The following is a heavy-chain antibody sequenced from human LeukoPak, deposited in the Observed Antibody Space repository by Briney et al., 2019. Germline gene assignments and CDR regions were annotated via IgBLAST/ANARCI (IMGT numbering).Heavy chain of an antibody. J-gene: IGHJ4*02. CDR1: GGSINTYY. CDR2: LYNSGTH. Sequence: SETLSLTCTVSGGSINTYYWSWIRQPPQQELEWIGYLYNSGTHNYNPSLKSRVSISGDTSKNQFSLKLISVTAADTAVYYCARRGVKTTRFDYWGQGILVTVSS. D-gene: IGHD1-1*01. V-gene: IGHV4-59*01. CDR3: ARRGVKTTRFDY.